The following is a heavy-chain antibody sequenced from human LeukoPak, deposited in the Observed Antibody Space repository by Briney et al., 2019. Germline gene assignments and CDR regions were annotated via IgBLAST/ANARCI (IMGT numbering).Heavy chain of an antibody. CDR3: ARGKDILTGYPYFDY. V-gene: IGHV1-69*13. J-gene: IGHJ4*02. CDR1: GGTFSSYA. D-gene: IGHD3-9*01. Sequence: EASVKVSCTASGGTFSSYAISWVRQAPGQGLEWMGGIIPIFGTANYAQKFQGRVTITADESTSTAYMELSSLRSEDTAVYYCARGKDILTGYPYFDYWGQGTLVTVSS. CDR2: IIPIFGTA.